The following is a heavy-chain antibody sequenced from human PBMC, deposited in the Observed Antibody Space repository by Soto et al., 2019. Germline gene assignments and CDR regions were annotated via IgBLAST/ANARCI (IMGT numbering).Heavy chain of an antibody. Sequence: GESLKISCKADGYRFNRHWTDWVRQVPGKGLEWVAVIYHADSDARYSPAFRGRGTISVDISINTVYLQWWCLKASDAAIYFCARQYIVTAPVRGVYFDSWVQGTPVTVSS. V-gene: IGHV5-51*01. CDR2: IYHADSDA. CDR3: ARQYIVTAPVRGVYFDS. CDR1: GYRFNRHW. D-gene: IGHD2-15*01. J-gene: IGHJ4*02.